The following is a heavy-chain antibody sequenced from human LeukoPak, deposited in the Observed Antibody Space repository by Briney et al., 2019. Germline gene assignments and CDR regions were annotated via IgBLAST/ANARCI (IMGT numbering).Heavy chain of an antibody. J-gene: IGHJ4*02. CDR1: GYTFNDHY. V-gene: IGHV1-2*02. Sequence: ASVKVSCKPSGYTFNDHYFHWVRQAPGPGLESVGWIDPDTGDTNYPQKFQGRLTMTRDTSSSTDYMELNRLRSDDTAVYYCARAGHNSDSGGYDFWGLGTLVTVSS. D-gene: IGHD3-22*01. CDR3: ARAGHNSDSGGYDF. CDR2: IDPDTGDT.